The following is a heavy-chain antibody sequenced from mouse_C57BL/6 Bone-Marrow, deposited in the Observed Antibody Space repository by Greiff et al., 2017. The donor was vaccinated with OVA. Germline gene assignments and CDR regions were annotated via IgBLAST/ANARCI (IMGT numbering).Heavy chain of an antibody. Sequence: EVKLVESGGGLVKPGGSLKLSCAASGFTFSDYGMHWVRQAPEKGLEWVAYISSGSSTIYYADTVKGRFTISRDNAKNTLFLQMTSLRSEDTAMYYCARNDGYGFAYCGQGTLVTVSA. CDR1: GFTFSDYG. CDR3: ARNDGYGFAY. V-gene: IGHV5-17*01. CDR2: ISSGSSTI. J-gene: IGHJ3*01. D-gene: IGHD2-3*01.